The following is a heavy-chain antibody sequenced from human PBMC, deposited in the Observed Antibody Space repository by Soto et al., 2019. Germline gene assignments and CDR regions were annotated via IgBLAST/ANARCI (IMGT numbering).Heavy chain of an antibody. J-gene: IGHJ3*02. CDR1: GFTFSSYA. V-gene: IGHV3-30-3*01. CDR2: ISYDGSNI. CDR3: ARDSRATVAGAFDI. Sequence: QVQLVESGGGVVQPGRSLRLSCAASGFTFSSYAMHWVRQAPGKGLEWVAVISYDGSNIYYADSVKGRFTISRDNSKNTLYLQMNSLRAEDTAAHYCARDSRATVAGAFDIWGPGTMVTVSS. D-gene: IGHD4-17*01.